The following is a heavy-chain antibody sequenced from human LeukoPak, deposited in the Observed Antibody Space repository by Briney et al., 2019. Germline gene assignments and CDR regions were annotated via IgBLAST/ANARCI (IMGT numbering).Heavy chain of an antibody. CDR3: GRGRPHGNDY. Sequence: PGGSLRLSCAASGFTFSSYWMNWVRQAPGKGLVWVSRIASEGSSTTYADSVKGRFSISRDNAKDTLYLQMNSLRVEGTAVYYGGRGRPHGNDYWGRGTLVTVSS. CDR2: IASEGSST. CDR1: GFTFSSYW. V-gene: IGHV3-74*01. J-gene: IGHJ4*02. D-gene: IGHD4-23*01.